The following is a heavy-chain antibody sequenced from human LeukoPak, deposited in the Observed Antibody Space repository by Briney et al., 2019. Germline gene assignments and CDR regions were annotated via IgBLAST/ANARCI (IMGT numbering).Heavy chain of an antibody. CDR1: GFTVGRNY. V-gene: IGHV3-66*01. D-gene: IGHD6-19*01. CDR2: IYSGGST. J-gene: IGHJ4*02. Sequence: GGSLRLSCAASGFTVGRNYLSWVRQAPGKGLEWVSVIYSGGSTYYADSMKGRFTISRDDSKNMLYLQMNSLRAEDTAVYYCARDSSSGWYHNYWGQGTLVTVSS. CDR3: ARDSSSGWYHNY.